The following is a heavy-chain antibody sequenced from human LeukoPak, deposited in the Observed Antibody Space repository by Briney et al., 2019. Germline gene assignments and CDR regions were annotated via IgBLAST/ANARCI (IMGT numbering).Heavy chain of an antibody. D-gene: IGHD4-17*01. CDR2: IYPGDSDT. J-gene: IGHJ4*02. CDR1: GYSFISSW. Sequence: GESLKISCKGSGYSFISSWIGWVRQMPGKGVEWMGIIYPGDSDTRYSPSFQGQVTISADKSISTAYLQWSSLKASDSAIYYCARLDDYGDYLQYWGQGTLVTVSS. CDR3: ARLDDYGDYLQY. V-gene: IGHV5-51*01.